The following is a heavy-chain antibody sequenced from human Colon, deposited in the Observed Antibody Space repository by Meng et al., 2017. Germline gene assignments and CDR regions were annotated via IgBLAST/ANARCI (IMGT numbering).Heavy chain of an antibody. CDR3: AKGRTSDY. Sequence: EGQLVEYGGGLVQPGGSLRLSCVASGFTFSSDAMSWVRQAPGKGLEWVSAISNSGTSTYDADSVKGRFTISRDNSRNTLYLQMNSLRAEDTAVYYCAKGRTSDYWGQGTLVTVSS. CDR2: ISNSGTST. CDR1: GFTFSSDA. J-gene: IGHJ4*02. D-gene: IGHD3/OR15-3a*01. V-gene: IGHV3-23*04.